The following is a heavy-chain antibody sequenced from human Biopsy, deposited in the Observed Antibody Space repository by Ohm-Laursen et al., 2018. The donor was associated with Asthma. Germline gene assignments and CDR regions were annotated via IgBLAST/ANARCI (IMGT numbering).Heavy chain of an antibody. CDR1: GFTFSIYD. Sequence: SLRLSYAASGFTFSIYDIHWVRQAPGKGLEWVAVISYDGGNKFYGDSVKGRLTLSRDNSRNTLYLQMNSLRVEDTAIYYCARTHERWTSIQDDALDIWGQGTMVIVSS. J-gene: IGHJ3*02. CDR3: ARTHERWTSIQDDALDI. V-gene: IGHV3-30*03. D-gene: IGHD4-23*01. CDR2: ISYDGGNK.